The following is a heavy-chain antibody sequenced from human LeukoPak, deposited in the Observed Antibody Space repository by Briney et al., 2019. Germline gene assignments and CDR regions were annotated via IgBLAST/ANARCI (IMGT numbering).Heavy chain of an antibody. CDR2: INHSGST. Sequence: SETLSLTCAVYGGSFSGYYWSWIRQPPGKGLEWIGEINHSGSTNYNPSLKSRVTISVDTSKNQFSLKLSSVTAADTAVYDCARGGAVAVDCWGQGTLVTVSS. CDR3: ARGGAVAVDC. CDR1: GGSFSGYY. D-gene: IGHD6-19*01. V-gene: IGHV4-34*01. J-gene: IGHJ4*02.